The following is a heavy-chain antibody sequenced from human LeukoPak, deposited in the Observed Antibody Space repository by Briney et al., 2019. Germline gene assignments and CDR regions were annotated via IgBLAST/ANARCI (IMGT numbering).Heavy chain of an antibody. V-gene: IGHV3-23*01. CDR1: GFTFSIYA. D-gene: IGHD3-22*01. Sequence: GGSLRLSCAASGFTFSIYAMSWVRQAPGKGLEWVSAISGSGGSTYYADSVKGRFTISRDNSKNTLYLQMNSLRAEDTAVYYCAKAPDSSGYPQRYFDYWGQGTLVTVSS. CDR2: ISGSGGST. J-gene: IGHJ4*02. CDR3: AKAPDSSGYPQRYFDY.